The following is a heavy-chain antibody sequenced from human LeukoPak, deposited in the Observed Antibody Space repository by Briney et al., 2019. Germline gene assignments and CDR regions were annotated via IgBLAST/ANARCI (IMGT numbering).Heavy chain of an antibody. D-gene: IGHD2-2*01. J-gene: IGHJ4*02. V-gene: IGHV4-34*01. CDR1: GGSFSGYY. CDR3: ARRGYCSSTSCYRADYFDY. CDR2: INHSGST. Sequence: SETLSLTCAVYGGSFSGYYWSWIRQPPGKGLEWIGEINHSGSTNYNPSLKSRVTISVDTSKNQFSLKLSSVTAADTAVYYCARRGYCSSTSCYRADYFDYWGQGTLVTVSS.